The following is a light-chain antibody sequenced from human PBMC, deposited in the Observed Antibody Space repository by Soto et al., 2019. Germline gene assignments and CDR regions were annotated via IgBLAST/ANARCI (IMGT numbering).Light chain of an antibody. Sequence: EIVLTQSPGTLSLSPGERATLSCRASQSVSSSYLAWYQQKPGQAPRLLIYGAYSRATGIPDRFSGSGSGTDFTLTITRLEPKNFAVYYCQQYGSSPPITFGQGTRLEIK. V-gene: IGKV3-20*01. CDR1: QSVSSSY. J-gene: IGKJ5*01. CDR2: GAY. CDR3: QQYGSSPPIT.